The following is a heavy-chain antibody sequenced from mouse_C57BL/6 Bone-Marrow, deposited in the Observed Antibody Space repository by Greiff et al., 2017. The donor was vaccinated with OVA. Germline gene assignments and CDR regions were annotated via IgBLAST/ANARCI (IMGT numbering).Heavy chain of an antibody. CDR3: TTSYYYGSSFYWYFDV. J-gene: IGHJ1*03. D-gene: IGHD1-1*01. CDR1: GYTFTDYE. Sequence: VKLMESGAELVRPGASVTLSCKASGYTFTDYEMHWVKQTPVHGLEWIGAIDPETGGTAYNQKFKGKAILTADKSSSTAYMELRSLTSEDSAVYYCTTSYYYGSSFYWYFDVWGTGTTVTVSS. CDR2: IDPETGGT. V-gene: IGHV1-15*01.